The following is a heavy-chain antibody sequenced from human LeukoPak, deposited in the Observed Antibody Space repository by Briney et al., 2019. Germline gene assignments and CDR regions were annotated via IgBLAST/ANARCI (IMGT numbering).Heavy chain of an antibody. CDR1: GYTFTGYY. CDR3: ARTSYSSSWYYFDY. J-gene: IGHJ4*02. Sequence: ASVKVSCKASGYTFTGYYMHWVRQAPGQGLGWMGWINPNSGGTSYAQKFQGWVTMTRDTSISTAYMELSRLRSDDTAVYYRARTSYSSSWYYFDYWGQGTLVTVSS. D-gene: IGHD6-13*01. CDR2: INPNSGGT. V-gene: IGHV1-2*04.